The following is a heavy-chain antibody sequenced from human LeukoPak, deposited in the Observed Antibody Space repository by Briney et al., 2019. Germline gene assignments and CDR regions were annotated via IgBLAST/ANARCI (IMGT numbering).Heavy chain of an antibody. D-gene: IGHD2-15*01. J-gene: IGHJ4*02. V-gene: IGHV3-30-3*01. Sequence: GGSLRLSCAASGFTFSSYAMHWVRQAPGKGLEWVAVISYDGSNKYYADSVKGRFTISRDNSENTLYLQMNSLRAGDTAVYYCAKDIEISYWGQGTLVTVSS. CDR3: AKDIEISY. CDR1: GFTFSSYA. CDR2: ISYDGSNK.